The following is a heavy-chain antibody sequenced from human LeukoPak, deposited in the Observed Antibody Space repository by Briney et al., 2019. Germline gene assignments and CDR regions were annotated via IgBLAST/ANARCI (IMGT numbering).Heavy chain of an antibody. V-gene: IGHV3-53*01. CDR1: GFTVSSSY. Sequence: GGSLRLSCAASGFTVSSSYMYWVRQAPGKGLEWVSFFYRGDSTYYAESVRGRFTISRDNSKNTLYLLMNSLIPEDTAVYYCARGPAVADIGYYYYYGMDVWGQGTTVTVSS. CDR3: ARGPAVADIGYYYYYGMDV. D-gene: IGHD6-19*01. CDR2: FYRGDST. J-gene: IGHJ6*02.